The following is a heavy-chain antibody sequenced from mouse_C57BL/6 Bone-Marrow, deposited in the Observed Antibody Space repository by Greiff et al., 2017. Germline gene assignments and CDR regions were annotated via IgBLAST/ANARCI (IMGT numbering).Heavy chain of an antibody. CDR1: GFTFSDYY. Sequence: EVKVEESEGGLVQPGSSMKLSCTASGFTFSDYYMAWVRQVPEKGLEWVANINYDGSSTYYLDSLKSRFIISRDNAKNILYLQMSSLKSEDTATYYCARVSYDGYYVWYFDVWGTGTTVTVSS. V-gene: IGHV5-16*01. CDR2: INYDGSST. CDR3: ARVSYDGYYVWYFDV. J-gene: IGHJ1*03. D-gene: IGHD2-3*01.